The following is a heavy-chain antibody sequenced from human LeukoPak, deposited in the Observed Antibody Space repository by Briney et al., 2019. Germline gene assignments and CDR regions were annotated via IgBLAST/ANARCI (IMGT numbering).Heavy chain of an antibody. CDR1: GYTFTSYG. CDR2: ISAYNGNT. V-gene: IGHV1-18*01. J-gene: IGHJ3*02. CDR3: ARVITIFPQDAFDI. D-gene: IGHD3-3*01. Sequence: ASVKVSCKASGYTFTSYGISWVRQAPGQGLEWMGWISAYNGNTNYAQKLQGRVTMTTDTSTSTAYMELRSLRSDDTAVYYCARVITIFPQDAFDIWGQGTIVTVSS.